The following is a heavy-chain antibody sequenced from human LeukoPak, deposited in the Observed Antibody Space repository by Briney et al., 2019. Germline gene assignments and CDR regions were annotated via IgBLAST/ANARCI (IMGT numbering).Heavy chain of an antibody. V-gene: IGHV1-69*13. CDR1: GGTFSSYA. CDR2: IIPIFGTA. CDR3: ARSSFPYCYDSSGYYPYGMDV. D-gene: IGHD3-22*01. J-gene: IGHJ6*02. Sequence: SVKVSCKASGGTFSSYAISWVRQAPGQGLEWMGGIIPIFGTANYAQKFQGRVTITADESTSTAYMELSSLRSEDTAVYYCARSSFPYCYDSSGYYPYGMDVWGQGTTVTVSS.